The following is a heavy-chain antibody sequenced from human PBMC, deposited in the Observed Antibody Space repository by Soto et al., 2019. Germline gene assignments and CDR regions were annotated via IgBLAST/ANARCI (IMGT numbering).Heavy chain of an antibody. CDR2: ISSSSSYI. J-gene: IGHJ5*02. V-gene: IGHV3-21*01. CDR1: GFTFSSYS. D-gene: IGHD6-13*01. CDR3: ARDLALDSSSWADNWFDP. Sequence: EVQLVESGGGLVKPGGSLRLSCAASGFTFSSYSMNWVRQAPGKGLEWVSSISSSSSYIYYADSVKGRFTISRDNAKNLLYLQMNSLRAEDTAVYYCARDLALDSSSWADNWFDPWGQGPLVTVSS.